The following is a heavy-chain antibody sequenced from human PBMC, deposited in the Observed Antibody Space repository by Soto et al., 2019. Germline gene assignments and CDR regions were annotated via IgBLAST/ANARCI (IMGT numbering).Heavy chain of an antibody. D-gene: IGHD3-10*01. CDR2: INPSGGST. CDR3: ARGNLNYYGSGSLRDS. Sequence: ASVKVSCKASGYTLTSYYMHWVRQAPGQGLEWMGIINPSGGSTSYAQKFQGRVTMTRDTSTSTVYMELSSLRSEDTAVYYCARGNLNYYGSGSLRDSWGQGTLVTVSS. V-gene: IGHV1-46*01. J-gene: IGHJ4*02. CDR1: GYTLTSYY.